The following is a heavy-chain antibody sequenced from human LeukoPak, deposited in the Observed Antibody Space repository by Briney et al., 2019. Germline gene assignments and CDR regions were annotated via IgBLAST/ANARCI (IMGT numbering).Heavy chain of an antibody. CDR1: GGSISSGGYY. V-gene: IGHV4-31*03. CDR3: ARGLGILTETENWFDP. Sequence: KASETLSLTCTVSGGSISSGGYYWSWIRQHPGKGLEWIGYIYYSGSTYYNPSLKSRVTISVDTSKNQFSLKLSSVTAADTAVYYCARGLGILTETENWFDPWGQGTLVTVSS. D-gene: IGHD3-9*01. CDR2: IYYSGST. J-gene: IGHJ5*02.